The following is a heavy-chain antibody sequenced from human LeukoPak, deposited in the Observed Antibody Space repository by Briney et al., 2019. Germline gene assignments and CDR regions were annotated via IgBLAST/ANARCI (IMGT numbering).Heavy chain of an antibody. D-gene: IGHD5-24*01. J-gene: IGHJ4*02. CDR2: IFYDGTP. V-gene: IGHV4-59*01. CDR1: GGSLSTYY. CDR3: ARDSDGPLNFDF. Sequence: SETLSLTCSVSGGSLSTYYWSWLRQSPGKGLEWNGHIFYDGTPNYNPSLKSRVSISLETSKTHFSLKLTSVTAADTAVYYWARDSDGPLNFDFWGQGTLVTVSS.